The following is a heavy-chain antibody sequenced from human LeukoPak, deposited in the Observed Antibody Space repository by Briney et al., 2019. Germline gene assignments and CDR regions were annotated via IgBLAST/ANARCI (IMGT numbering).Heavy chain of an antibody. Sequence: ASVKVSCKASGYTFTSYGISWVRQAPGQGLEWMGRISAYNGNTNYAQKLQGRVTMTTDTSTSTAYMELRSLRSDDTAVYYCARVFSDADWFDPWGQGTLVTVSS. D-gene: IGHD2-21*01. CDR1: GYTFTSYG. CDR2: ISAYNGNT. CDR3: ARVFSDADWFDP. J-gene: IGHJ5*02. V-gene: IGHV1-18*01.